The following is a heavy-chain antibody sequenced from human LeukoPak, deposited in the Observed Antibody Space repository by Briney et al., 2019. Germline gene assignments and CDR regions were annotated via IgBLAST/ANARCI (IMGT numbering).Heavy chain of an antibody. D-gene: IGHD6-19*01. J-gene: IGHJ3*02. CDR2: INTNTGNP. CDR3: ARARSGWASDAFDI. V-gene: IGHV7-4-1*02. Sequence: ASVKVSCKASGYTFTSYAMNWVRQAPGQGLEWMGWINTNTGNPTYAQGFTGRFVFSLDTSVSAAYLQISSLKAEDTAVYYCARARSGWASDAFDIWGQGTMVTVSS. CDR1: GYTFTSYA.